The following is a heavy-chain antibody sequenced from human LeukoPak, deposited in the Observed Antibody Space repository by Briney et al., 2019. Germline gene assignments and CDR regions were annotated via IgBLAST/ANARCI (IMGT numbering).Heavy chain of an antibody. V-gene: IGHV1-18*01. CDR1: GYTFTSYG. J-gene: IGHJ4*02. CDR3: ARLCCSSISCYLDY. Sequence: ASVKVSCKASGYTFTSYGISWVRQAPGQGLEWMGWISAYNGNTNYAQKLQGRVTMTTDTSTSTAYMELRSLRSDDTAVYYCARLCCSSISCYLDYWGQGTLVTVSS. D-gene: IGHD2-2*01. CDR2: ISAYNGNT.